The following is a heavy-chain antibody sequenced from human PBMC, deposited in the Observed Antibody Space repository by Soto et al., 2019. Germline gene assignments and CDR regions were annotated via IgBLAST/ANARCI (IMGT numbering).Heavy chain of an antibody. Sequence: SETLSLTCTVSGGSVSSGSYYWSWIRHPPGKGLEWIGYIYYSGSTNYNPSLKSRVTISVDTSKNQFSLKLSSVTAADTAVYYCARSRPAFDYRGQGTMVTV. V-gene: IGHV4-61*01. CDR3: ARSRPAFDY. CDR2: IYYSGST. CDR1: GGSVSSGSYY. J-gene: IGHJ4*02.